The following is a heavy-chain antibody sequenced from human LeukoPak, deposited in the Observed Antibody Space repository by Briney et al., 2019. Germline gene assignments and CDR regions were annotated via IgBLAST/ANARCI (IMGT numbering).Heavy chain of an antibody. V-gene: IGHV5-10-1*01. CDR3: ASNRVPNNGSYLWDY. CDR1: GYSFTSYW. Sequence: GESLRISCKGSGYSFTSYWISWVRQMPGKGLEWMGRIDPSGSYSDYSPSFQGHVTISADRSINTAYLQWNSLKAADNAMYYRASNRVPNNGSYLWDYCGQGTLVTVSS. D-gene: IGHD2-21*01. J-gene: IGHJ4*02. CDR2: IDPSGSYS.